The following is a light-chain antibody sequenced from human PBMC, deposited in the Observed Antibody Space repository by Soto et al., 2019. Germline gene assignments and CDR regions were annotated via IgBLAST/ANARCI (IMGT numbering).Light chain of an antibody. V-gene: IGKV3-15*01. CDR1: QSVSSN. CDR2: GAS. Sequence: EIVMTQSPATLSVSPGERATLSCRASQSVSSNLAWYQQKPGQAPRLLIYGASTRATGIPARFSGSGSGTEFTLTISSLQSEDIATYYCQQYDNLPTYTFGQGTKLEIK. J-gene: IGKJ2*01. CDR3: QQYDNLPTYT.